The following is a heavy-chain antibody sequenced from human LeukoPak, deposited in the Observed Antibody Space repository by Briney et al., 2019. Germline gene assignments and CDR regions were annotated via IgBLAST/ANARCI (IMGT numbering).Heavy chain of an antibody. CDR1: GFTFSSYA. D-gene: IGHD3-10*01. CDR2: ISGSGGST. CDR3: ARVVGAHSRFII. Sequence: GGSLRLSCAASGFTFSSYAMSWVRQAPGKGLEWVSAISGSGGSTYYADSVKGRFTISRDNAKNSLYLQMNSLRAEDTAVYYCARVVGAHSRFIIWGQGTLVTVSS. J-gene: IGHJ4*02. V-gene: IGHV3-23*01.